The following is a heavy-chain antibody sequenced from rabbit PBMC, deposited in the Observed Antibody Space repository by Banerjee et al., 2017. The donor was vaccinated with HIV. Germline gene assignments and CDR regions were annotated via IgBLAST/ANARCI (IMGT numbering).Heavy chain of an antibody. J-gene: IGHJ4*01. D-gene: IGHD4-1*01. Sequence: QSLEESGGDLVKPGASLTLTCTASGFLFSSSQYMCWVRQAPGKGLEWIACIYTGSSGSTYYASWVNGRFTISKTSSTTVTLQMTSLTAADTATYFCARGGDWAFKLWGPGTLVTVS. V-gene: IGHV1S40*01. CDR3: ARGGDWAFKL. CDR1: GFLFSSSQY. CDR2: IYTGSSGST.